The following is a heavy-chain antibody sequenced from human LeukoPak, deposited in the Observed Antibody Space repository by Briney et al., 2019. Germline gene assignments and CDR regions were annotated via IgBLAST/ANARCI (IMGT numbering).Heavy chain of an antibody. D-gene: IGHD2-2*01. CDR1: GFTFSDYN. J-gene: IGHJ4*02. CDR3: AKDRPPAGIFDY. V-gene: IGHV3-21*01. Sequence: GGSLRLSCAASGFTFSDYNMNWVRQSPEKGLEWVSSITSGTTYIYYADSVRGRFTLSRDNAKNSLYLQMNSLRAEDTAVYYCAKDRPPAGIFDYWGQGTLVTVSS. CDR2: ITSGTTYI.